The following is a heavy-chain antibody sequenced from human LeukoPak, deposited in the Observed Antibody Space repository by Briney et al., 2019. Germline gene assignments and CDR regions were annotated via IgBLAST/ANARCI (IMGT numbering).Heavy chain of an antibody. D-gene: IGHD3-3*01. CDR3: ARDLNPRPYYDFWSGYYRFDY. Sequence: GRSLRLSCAASGFTFDDYAMHWVRQAPGKGLEWVSGISWNSGSIGYADSVKGRFTISRDNAKNSLYLQMNSLRAEDTAVYYCARDLNPRPYYDFWSGYYRFDYWGQGTLVTVSS. J-gene: IGHJ4*02. CDR2: ISWNSGSI. V-gene: IGHV3-9*01. CDR1: GFTFDDYA.